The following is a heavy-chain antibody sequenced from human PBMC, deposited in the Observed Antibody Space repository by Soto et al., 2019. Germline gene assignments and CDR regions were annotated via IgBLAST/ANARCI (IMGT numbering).Heavy chain of an antibody. V-gene: IGHV1-2*02. Sequence: ASVKVSCKASGYSFTVYHMHWVRQAPGQGREWMGWINNDSGGTKYAQKFEGRVTMTRDTSISTAYMELSRLRSDDTAVYYCARPVPYSSGRYFDYWGQGTLGTVSS. CDR1: GYSFTVYH. J-gene: IGHJ4*02. D-gene: IGHD6-19*01. CDR3: ARPVPYSSGRYFDY. CDR2: INNDSGGT.